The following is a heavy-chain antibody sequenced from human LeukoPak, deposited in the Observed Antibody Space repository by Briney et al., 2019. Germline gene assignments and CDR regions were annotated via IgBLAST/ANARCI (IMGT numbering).Heavy chain of an antibody. CDR3: ARDDSSGYQGWMGAFDI. D-gene: IGHD3-22*01. J-gene: IGHJ3*02. CDR2: IYYSGST. Sequence: PSETLSLTCTVSGGSISSSSYYWGWIRQPPGKGLEWIGSIYYSGSTYYNPSLKSRVTISVDTSKNQFSLKLSSVTAADTAVYYCARDDSSGYQGWMGAFDIWGQGTMVTVSS. CDR1: GGSISSSSYY. V-gene: IGHV4-39*07.